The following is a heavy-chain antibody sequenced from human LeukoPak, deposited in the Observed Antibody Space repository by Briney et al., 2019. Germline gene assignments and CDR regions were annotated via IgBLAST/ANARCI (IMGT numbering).Heavy chain of an antibody. CDR3: AKDAHLVAPASYGMDV. D-gene: IGHD2-2*01. J-gene: IGHJ6*02. V-gene: IGHV3-30*18. CDR1: GFSISSYG. CDR2: ISYDGSNQ. Sequence: AGGSLRLSCAVSGFSISSYGMHWVRQAPGKGLEWVAVISYDGSNQYYADSVKGRFTISRDNSKNTLYLQMNSLRAEDTAVYHCAKDAHLVAPASYGMDVWGQGTTVTVSS.